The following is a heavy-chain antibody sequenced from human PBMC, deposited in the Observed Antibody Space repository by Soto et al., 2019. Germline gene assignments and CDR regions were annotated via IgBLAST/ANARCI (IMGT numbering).Heavy chain of an antibody. CDR3: ARARAHLGRFDP. J-gene: IGHJ5*02. CDR2: IYYSGST. Sequence: SETLSLTCTVSGGSISSGDYYWSWIRQPPGKGLEWIGYIYYSGSTYYNPSLKSRVTISVDTSKNQFSLKLSSVTAADTAVYYGARARAHLGRFDPWGQGTLVTVSS. V-gene: IGHV4-30-4*01. D-gene: IGHD3-16*01. CDR1: GGSISSGDYY.